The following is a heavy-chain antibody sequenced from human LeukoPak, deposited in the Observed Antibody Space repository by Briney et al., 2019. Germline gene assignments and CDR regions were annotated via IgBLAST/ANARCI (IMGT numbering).Heavy chain of an antibody. D-gene: IGHD6-13*01. CDR2: IYPGDSDT. CDR1: GYSFTSYW. Sequence: GESLQISCKGSGYSFTSYWIGWVRQMPGKGLEWMGIIYPGDSDTRYSPSFQGQVTISADKSIGTAYLQWSSLKASDTAMYYCAITRSKGYSSSWYWFDPWGQGTLVTVSS. CDR3: AITRSKGYSSSWYWFDP. V-gene: IGHV5-51*01. J-gene: IGHJ5*02.